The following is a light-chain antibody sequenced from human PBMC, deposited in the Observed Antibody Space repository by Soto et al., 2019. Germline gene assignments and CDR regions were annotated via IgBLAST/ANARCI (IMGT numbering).Light chain of an antibody. CDR1: QSFSSS. J-gene: IGKJ5*01. CDR3: QQRSNFT. Sequence: EILMTQSPATITLYTGERPKLSGRASQSFSSSLAWYQQTPGQAPRLLIYDASSRATVIPARFSGSGSGTDFTLTISSLEPEDFAVYYCQQRSNFTGGHGKRLEIK. CDR2: DAS. V-gene: IGKV3-11*01.